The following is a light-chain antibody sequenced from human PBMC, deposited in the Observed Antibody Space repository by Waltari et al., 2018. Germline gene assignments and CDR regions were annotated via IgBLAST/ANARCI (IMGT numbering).Light chain of an antibody. CDR2: RAS. J-gene: IGKJ1*01. V-gene: IGKV3-20*01. CDR1: QSVGSSS. CDR3: QQHGTLPAT. Sequence: EIVLTQSPGTASLSPGDRVTLSCRASQSVGSSSLAWYQQKPGQAPRLVIYRASRRATDIPDRFSGSGSGTDFSLTISRMEPEDFAVYYCQQHGTLPATFGQGTKVEIK.